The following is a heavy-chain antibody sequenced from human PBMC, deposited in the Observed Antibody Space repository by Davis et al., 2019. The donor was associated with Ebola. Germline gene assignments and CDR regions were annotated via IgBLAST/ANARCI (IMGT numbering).Heavy chain of an antibody. CDR1: GFTFTSSA. V-gene: IGHV1-58*01. J-gene: IGHJ3*02. CDR3: ARLSNYYYDSSGYPGAFDI. D-gene: IGHD3-22*01. CDR2: IVVGSGNT. Sequence: SVKVSCKASGFTFTSSAVQWVRQARGQRLEWIGWIVVGSGNTNYAQKFQERVTITRDMSTSTAYMELSSLRSEDTAVYYCARLSNYYYDSSGYPGAFDIWGQGTMVTVSS.